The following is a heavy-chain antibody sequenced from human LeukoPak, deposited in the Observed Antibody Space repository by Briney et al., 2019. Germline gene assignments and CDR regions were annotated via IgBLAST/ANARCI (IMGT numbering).Heavy chain of an antibody. V-gene: IGHV3-30*18. J-gene: IGHJ6*02. Sequence: PGGSLRLSCAASGFTFSSYGMHWVRQAPGKGLEWVAVISYDGSNKYYADSVKGRFTISRDNSKNTLYLQMNSLRAEDTAVYYCAKPVRDYYYYGMDVWGQGTTVTVSS. D-gene: IGHD2-2*01. CDR3: AKPVRDYYYYGMDV. CDR1: GFTFSSYG. CDR2: ISYDGSNK.